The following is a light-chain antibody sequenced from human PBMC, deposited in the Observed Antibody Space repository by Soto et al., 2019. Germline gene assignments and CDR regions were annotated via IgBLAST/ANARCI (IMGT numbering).Light chain of an antibody. V-gene: IGKV3D-20*02. CDR3: QQRNTWPPIT. J-gene: IGKJ5*01. CDR1: QSVISTY. Sequence: EIVLTQSPGTLSLSPGERATLSCRASQSVISTYLAWYQQKPGQAPRLLIYGASRRASGVPARFSGSGSGTDSTLTISSLEPEDFALYYCQQRNTWPPITFGQGTRLEIK. CDR2: GAS.